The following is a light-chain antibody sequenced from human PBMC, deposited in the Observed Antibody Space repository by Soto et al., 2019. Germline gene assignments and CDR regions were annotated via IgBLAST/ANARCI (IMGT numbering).Light chain of an antibody. CDR2: AAS. J-gene: IGKJ4*01. Sequence: DIQMTQSPSSLSASVVDRVTITCRASQSISSYLNWYQQKPGKVPKLLIYAASTLQSGVPSRFSGSGSGTDLTLTISSLQPEDVATYYCQKYNSLFGGGTKVDI. CDR3: QKYNSL. V-gene: IGKV1-27*01. CDR1: QSISSY.